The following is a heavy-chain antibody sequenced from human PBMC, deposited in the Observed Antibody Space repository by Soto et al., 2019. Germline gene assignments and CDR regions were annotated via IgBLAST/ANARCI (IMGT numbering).Heavy chain of an antibody. J-gene: IGHJ4*02. V-gene: IGHV4-30-4*01. CDR2: IYHSGST. CDR1: GASFTSYDYY. CDR3: ARDAIFYYASSGYGGSYFDY. D-gene: IGHD3-22*01. Sequence: SETLSLTCTVSGASFTSYDYYWSWNRQATGKDLVWSGYIYHSGSTYYNPSIKSRVYISIDTSQNQFSMKMTTLTAADTAVYDCARDAIFYYASSGYGGSYFDYWGQGTRVTVSS.